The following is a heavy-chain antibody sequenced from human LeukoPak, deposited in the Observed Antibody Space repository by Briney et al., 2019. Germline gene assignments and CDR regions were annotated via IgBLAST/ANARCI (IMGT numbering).Heavy chain of an antibody. Sequence: WETLSLPCTVSGDSISSASSYWGWIRQPPGKGLEWFGNFYYTGSAYYKPSLKSRVTISADMAKNQFSLQLTSVSATDTAVYYCARHSSSGWEHPLDYWGQGTLVTVSS. V-gene: IGHV4-39*01. J-gene: IGHJ4*02. CDR1: GDSISSASSY. CDR2: FYYTGSA. CDR3: ARHSSSGWEHPLDY. D-gene: IGHD6-19*01.